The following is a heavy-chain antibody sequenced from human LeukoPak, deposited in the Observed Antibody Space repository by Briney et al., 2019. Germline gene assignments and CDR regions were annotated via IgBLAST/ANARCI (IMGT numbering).Heavy chain of an antibody. D-gene: IGHD3-9*01. V-gene: IGHV3-23*01. J-gene: IGHJ3*02. Sequence: GGSLRLSCTASGXTFSSYAMSWVRQAPGKGLEWVSAISGSGGSTYYADSVKGRFTISRDNSKNTLYLQMSSLRAEDTAVYYCAKDLGHYDILTGYRHDAFDIWGQGTMVTVSS. CDR2: ISGSGGST. CDR3: AKDLGHYDILTGYRHDAFDI. CDR1: GXTFSSYA.